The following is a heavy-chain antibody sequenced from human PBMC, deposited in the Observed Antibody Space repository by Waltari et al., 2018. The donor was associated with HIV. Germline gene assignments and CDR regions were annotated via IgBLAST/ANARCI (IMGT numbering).Heavy chain of an antibody. V-gene: IGHV4-4*07. Sequence: QVQLQESGPGLVKPSETLSLTCTVSGGSISTYYWNWIRQPAGKGLEGIGRIYSSGSTDYNPAVKSPVTMSVDTSKNQFSLKLTSVTAADTAVYYCARGYYDSSGYFNYFDYWGRGTLVTVSS. CDR1: GGSISTYY. D-gene: IGHD3-22*01. CDR3: ARGYYDSSGYFNYFDY. CDR2: IYSSGST. J-gene: IGHJ4*02.